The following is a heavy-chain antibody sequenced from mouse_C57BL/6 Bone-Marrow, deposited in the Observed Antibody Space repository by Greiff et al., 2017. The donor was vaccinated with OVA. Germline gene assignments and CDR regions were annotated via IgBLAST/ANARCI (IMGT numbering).Heavy chain of an antibody. Sequence: VKLQQPGAELVKPGASVKLSCKASGYTFTSYWMQWVKQRPGQGLEWIGEIDHSDSYTNYNQKFKGKATLTVDTSSSTAYMQLSSLPSEDSAVYYCARETVVAHFDYWGQGTTLTVSS. D-gene: IGHD1-1*01. CDR1: GYTFTSYW. CDR2: IDHSDSYT. J-gene: IGHJ2*01. CDR3: ARETVVAHFDY. V-gene: IGHV1-50*01.